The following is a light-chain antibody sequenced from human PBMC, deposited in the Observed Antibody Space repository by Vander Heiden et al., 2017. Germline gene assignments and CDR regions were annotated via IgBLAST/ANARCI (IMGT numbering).Light chain of an antibody. Sequence: DIQMTQSPSSLSASVGDRVTITCRASQGIRGDVGWYQQKPGKAPERLIFDASSSQSGVPSRFSGSDSGTKFSLTISSLQPEDSATYYCLQHNSFPWTFGQGTKVEIK. V-gene: IGKV1-17*01. CDR2: DAS. CDR3: LQHNSFPWT. J-gene: IGKJ1*01. CDR1: QGIRGD.